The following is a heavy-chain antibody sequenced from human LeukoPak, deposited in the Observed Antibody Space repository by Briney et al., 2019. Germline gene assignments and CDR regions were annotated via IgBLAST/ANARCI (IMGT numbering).Heavy chain of an antibody. Sequence: PGGSVRLSCEASGYTFSSYWMTWVRQAPGKGLEWVAHIKQDGSAKYYVDTVKGRFTISRDNAKNSLYLQVNSLRAEDTAVYYCARPQSGTYHDAFDIWGQGTMVTVSS. CDR3: ARPQSGTYHDAFDI. J-gene: IGHJ3*02. CDR1: GYTFSSYW. V-gene: IGHV3-7*01. CDR2: IKQDGSAK. D-gene: IGHD1-26*01.